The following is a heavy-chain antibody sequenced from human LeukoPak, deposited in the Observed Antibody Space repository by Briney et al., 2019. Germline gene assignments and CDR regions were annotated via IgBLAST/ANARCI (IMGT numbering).Heavy chain of an antibody. Sequence: GASVKVSCKASGGTFSSYAISWVRQAPGQGLEWMERIIPILGIANYAQKFQGRVTITADKSTSTAYMELSSLRSEDTAVYYCAREPRDSSGWYRAFDIWGQGTMVTVSS. D-gene: IGHD6-19*01. CDR1: GGTFSSYA. CDR2: IIPILGIA. V-gene: IGHV1-69*04. J-gene: IGHJ3*02. CDR3: AREPRDSSGWYRAFDI.